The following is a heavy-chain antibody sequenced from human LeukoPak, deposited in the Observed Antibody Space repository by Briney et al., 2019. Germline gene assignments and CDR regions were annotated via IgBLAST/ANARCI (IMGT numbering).Heavy chain of an antibody. V-gene: IGHV3-48*04. J-gene: IGHJ6*04. CDR1: GFTFSSYG. D-gene: IGHD3-10*02. CDR2: ISSSGSTI. CDR3: AELGITMIGGV. Sequence: GGSPRLSCAASGFTFSSYGMSWVRQAPGKGLEWVSYISSSGSTIYYADSVKGRFTISRDNAKNSLYLQMNSLRAEDTAVYYCAELGITMIGGVWGKGTTVTISS.